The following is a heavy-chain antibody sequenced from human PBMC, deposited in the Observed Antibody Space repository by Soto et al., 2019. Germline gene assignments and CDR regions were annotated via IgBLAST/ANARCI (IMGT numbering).Heavy chain of an antibody. D-gene: IGHD3-10*01. CDR2: IYYIGST. CDR1: GGSISSGGYY. Sequence: QVQLQESGPGLVKPSQTLSLTCTVSGGSISSGGYYWSWIRQHPGKGLEWIGYIYYIGSTYYNPSLKGRFAISVDTSKCQFSLKLSSVTAAATAVYYCARFYMVRGVMGAFDIWGQGTMVTVSS. J-gene: IGHJ3*02. CDR3: ARFYMVRGVMGAFDI. V-gene: IGHV4-31*03.